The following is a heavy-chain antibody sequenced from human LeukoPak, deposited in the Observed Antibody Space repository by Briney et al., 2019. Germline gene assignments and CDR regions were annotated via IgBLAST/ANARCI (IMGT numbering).Heavy chain of an antibody. D-gene: IGHD3-10*01. CDR3: AKDFTGSIPDAFDV. V-gene: IGHV3-23*01. CDR2: ISGSAGST. Sequence: PGGSLRLFCGASGFTFSNYAMTWVRQGPGKGLEWVSSISGSAGSTHYAESVKGRLTISRDNSKNTLYLQMNSLRDEDTAVYYCAKDFTGSIPDAFDVWGKGTMVTVSS. J-gene: IGHJ3*01. CDR1: GFTFSNYA.